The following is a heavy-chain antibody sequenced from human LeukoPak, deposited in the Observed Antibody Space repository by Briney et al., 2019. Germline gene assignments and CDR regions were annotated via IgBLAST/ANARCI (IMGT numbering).Heavy chain of an antibody. V-gene: IGHV1-69*05. J-gene: IGHJ6*03. CDR3: ARAGGLLSYYYMDV. CDR2: IIPIFGTA. CDR1: GGTFSSYA. D-gene: IGHD3-10*01. Sequence: GASVKVSCMASGGTFSSYAISWVRQAPGQGLEWMGGIIPIFGTANYAQKFQGRVTITTDESTSTAYMELSSLRSEDTAVYYCARAGGLLSYYYMDVWGKGTTVTVSS.